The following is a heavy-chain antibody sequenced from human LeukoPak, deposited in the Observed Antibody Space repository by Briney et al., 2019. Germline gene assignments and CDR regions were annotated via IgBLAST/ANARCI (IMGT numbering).Heavy chain of an antibody. CDR2: IYYSGST. D-gene: IGHD3-22*01. Sequence: SETLSLTCTVSGGSISSSSYYWGWIRQPPGKGLEWIGSIYYSGSTYYNPSLKSRVTISVGTSKNQFSLKLSSVTAADTAVYYCAREAVSHRYDSSGLRDYWGQGTLVTVSS. J-gene: IGHJ4*02. V-gene: IGHV4-39*07. CDR3: AREAVSHRYDSSGLRDY. CDR1: GGSISSSSYY.